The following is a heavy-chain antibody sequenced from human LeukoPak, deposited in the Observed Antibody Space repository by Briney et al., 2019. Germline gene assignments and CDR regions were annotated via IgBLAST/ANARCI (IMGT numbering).Heavy chain of an antibody. J-gene: IGHJ6*02. Sequence: GGSLRLSCAASGFTFSSYSMNWIRQAPGKGLEWVSYISSSSTIYYADSVKGRFTISRDNAKNSLYLQMNSLRDEDTAVYYFVRYCSSTSCSRSYYYYGMDVWGQGTTVTVSS. CDR2: ISSSSTI. CDR3: VRYCSSTSCSRSYYYYGMDV. V-gene: IGHV3-48*02. D-gene: IGHD2-2*01. CDR1: GFTFSSYS.